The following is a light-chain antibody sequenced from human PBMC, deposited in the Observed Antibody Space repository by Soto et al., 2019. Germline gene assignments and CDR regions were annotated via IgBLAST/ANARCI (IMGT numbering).Light chain of an antibody. Sequence: DIQMTQSPSSLSASVGDRVTITCRASQSISNYLNWYQQKPWKAPKLLIYAASSLQSGVPSSFSGSGSGTDFTLTISSLQPEDFATYYCQQSYSTPWAFGQGTKVEIK. V-gene: IGKV1-39*01. CDR3: QQSYSTPWA. J-gene: IGKJ1*01. CDR1: QSISNY. CDR2: AAS.